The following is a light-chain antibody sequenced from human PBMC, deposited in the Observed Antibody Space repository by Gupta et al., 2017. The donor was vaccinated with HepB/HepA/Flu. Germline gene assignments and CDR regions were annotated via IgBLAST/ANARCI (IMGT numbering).Light chain of an antibody. Sequence: LVMTPSPATLSVSPGARSTLSCRASQSVSSNFAWYQQKPGQAPRLLIHGASTRATGIPARFSGSGSGTAFTLTISSLQSEDFAVNYCRQENNWRGTFGEGTKVEIK. CDR2: GAS. CDR3: RQENNWRGT. CDR1: QSVSSN. J-gene: IGKJ1*01. V-gene: IGKV3-15*01.